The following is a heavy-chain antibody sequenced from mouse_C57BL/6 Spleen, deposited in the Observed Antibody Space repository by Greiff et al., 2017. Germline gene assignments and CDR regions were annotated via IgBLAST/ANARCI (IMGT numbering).Heavy chain of an antibody. CDR1: GYTFTDYE. V-gene: IGHV1-15*01. CDR2: IDPETGGT. Sequence: VQLQESGAELVRPGASVTLSCKASGYTFTDYEMHWVKQTPVHGLEWIGAIDPETGGTAYNQKFKGKAILTADKSSSTAYMELRSLTSEDSAVYYCTSRDYCGSGYVEFAYWGQGTLVTVSA. J-gene: IGHJ3*01. CDR3: TSRDYCGSGYVEFAY. D-gene: IGHD1-1*01.